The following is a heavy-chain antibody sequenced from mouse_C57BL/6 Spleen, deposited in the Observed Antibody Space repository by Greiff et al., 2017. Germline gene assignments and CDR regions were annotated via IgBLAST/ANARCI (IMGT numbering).Heavy chain of an antibody. Sequence: QVQLQQSGAELVMPGASVKLSCKASGYTFTSYWMHWVKQRPGQGLEWIGEIDPSDSYTNYNQKFKGKSTLTVDKSSSTAYMQLSSLTSEDSAVYYCARANYYYGSRDYWGQGTTLTV. CDR2: IDPSDSYT. CDR1: GYTFTSYW. V-gene: IGHV1-69*01. J-gene: IGHJ2*01. D-gene: IGHD1-1*01. CDR3: ARANYYYGSRDY.